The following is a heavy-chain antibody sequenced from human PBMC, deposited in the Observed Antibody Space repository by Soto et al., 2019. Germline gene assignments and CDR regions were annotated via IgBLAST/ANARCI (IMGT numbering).Heavy chain of an antibody. D-gene: IGHD2-15*01. CDR2: IYPGDSDT. CDR1: GYSFTSYW. V-gene: IGHV5-51*01. Sequence: GESLKISCKGSGYSFTSYWIGWVRQMPGKGLEWMGIIYPGDSDTRYSPSFQGQVTISADKSISTAYLQWSSLKASDTAMYYCARGPPPYAENKYCSGGSCYSGGYYYYYMDVWGKGTTVTVSS. CDR3: ARGPPPYAENKYCSGGSCYSGGYYYYYMDV. J-gene: IGHJ6*03.